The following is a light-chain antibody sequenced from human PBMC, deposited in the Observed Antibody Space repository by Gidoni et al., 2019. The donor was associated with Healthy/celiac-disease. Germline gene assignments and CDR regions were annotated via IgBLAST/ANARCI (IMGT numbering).Light chain of an antibody. J-gene: IGKJ4*01. Sequence: EIVMTQSPATLSVSPGERATLSCRASQSVSSNLAWYQQKPGQAPRLLIYGASTRATGIPARLSGSGSGTEFTLTISSLQSEDFAVYYCQQYNNWPRTFGGXTKVEIK. CDR2: GAS. CDR3: QQYNNWPRT. CDR1: QSVSSN. V-gene: IGKV3-15*01.